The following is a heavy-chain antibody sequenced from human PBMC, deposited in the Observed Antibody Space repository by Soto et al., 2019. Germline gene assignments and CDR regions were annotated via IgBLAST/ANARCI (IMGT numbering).Heavy chain of an antibody. CDR3: ARGTISSSSSVDY. D-gene: IGHD6-6*01. Sequence: GGSLSLSCAASGFTFSSYGMHWVRQAPGKGLEWVAVIWYDGSNKYYADSVKGRFTISRDNSKNTLYLQMNSLRAEDTAVYYCARGTISSSSSVDYWGQGTLVTVSS. J-gene: IGHJ4*02. V-gene: IGHV3-33*01. CDR2: IWYDGSNK. CDR1: GFTFSSYG.